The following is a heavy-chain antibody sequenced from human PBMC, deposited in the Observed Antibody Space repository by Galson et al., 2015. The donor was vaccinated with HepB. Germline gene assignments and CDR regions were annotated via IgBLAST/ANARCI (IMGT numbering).Heavy chain of an antibody. D-gene: IGHD4-23*01. J-gene: IGHJ3*02. CDR3: VKSTVVTDAFDI. Sequence: SLRLSCAASGFTFSSYAMHWVRQAPGKGLEYVSAISSNGGSTYYADSVKGRFTISRDNSKNTLYLQMSSLRAEDTAVYYCVKSTVVTDAFDIWGQGTMVTVSS. CDR2: ISSNGGST. V-gene: IGHV3-64D*06. CDR1: GFTFSSYA.